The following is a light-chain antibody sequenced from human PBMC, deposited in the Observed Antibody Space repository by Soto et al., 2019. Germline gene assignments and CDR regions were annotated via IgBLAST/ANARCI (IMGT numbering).Light chain of an antibody. V-gene: IGKV1-5*01. CDR2: DAS. Sequence: IQLTQSPSSLSASVGDRVTITCRASQSISNRLAWYQQKPGKAPKVLIYDASSLESGVPSRFSGSGSGTEFILTISSLQPDDFATYYCQHYGGMWTFGQGTKVDI. CDR3: QHYGGMWT. CDR1: QSISNR. J-gene: IGKJ1*01.